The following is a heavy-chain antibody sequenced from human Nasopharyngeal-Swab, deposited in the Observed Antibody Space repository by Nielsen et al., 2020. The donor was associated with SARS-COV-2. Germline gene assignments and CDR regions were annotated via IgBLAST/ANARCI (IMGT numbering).Heavy chain of an antibody. Sequence: WIRQPPGKGLEWIGYIYYSGSTNYNPSLKSRVTISVDTSKNQFSLKLSSVTAADTAVYYCAIGGGGSYCYGMDVWGQGTTVTVSS. CDR2: IYYSGST. V-gene: IGHV4-59*01. D-gene: IGHD3-16*01. J-gene: IGHJ6*02. CDR3: AIGGGGSYCYGMDV.